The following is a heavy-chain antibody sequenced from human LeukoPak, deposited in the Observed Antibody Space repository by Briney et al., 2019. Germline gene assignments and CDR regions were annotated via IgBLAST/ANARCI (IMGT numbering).Heavy chain of an antibody. D-gene: IGHD3-3*01. CDR2: IYPGDSDT. Sequence: NTGESLKISCKGSGYSFTSYWIGWVRQMPGKGLEWMGIIYPGDSDTRYSPSFQGQVTISADKSISTAYLQWSSLKASDTAMYYCARHITIFRVVTWFDPWGQGTLVTVSS. CDR3: ARHITIFRVVTWFDP. CDR1: GYSFTSYW. J-gene: IGHJ5*02. V-gene: IGHV5-51*01.